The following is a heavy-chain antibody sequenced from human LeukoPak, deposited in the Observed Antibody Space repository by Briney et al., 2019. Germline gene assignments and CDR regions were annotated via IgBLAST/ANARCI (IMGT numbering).Heavy chain of an antibody. J-gene: IGHJ4*02. CDR1: GFTFSSYS. V-gene: IGHV3-48*01. Sequence: PGGSLRLSCAASGFTFSSYSMNWVRQAPGKGLEWVPYISSSSSTIYYADSVKGRFTISRDNAKNSLYLQMNSLRAEDTAVYYCARDHDSSSCPYFDYWGQGTLVTVSS. CDR2: ISSSSSTI. CDR3: ARDHDSSSCPYFDY. D-gene: IGHD6-13*01.